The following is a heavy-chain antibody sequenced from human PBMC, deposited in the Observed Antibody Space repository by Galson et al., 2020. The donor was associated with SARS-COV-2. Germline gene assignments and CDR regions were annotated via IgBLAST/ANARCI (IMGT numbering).Heavy chain of an antibody. V-gene: IGHV1-18*04. Sequence: ASVKVSCNASGYTFSSFGIAWVRQTPGQGLERTVAINVNNGNTNYAQSFQGRVTMYTDTSTSTAYMELRSLKPDDTAVYFCARQTPSVGTSSDWGQGTLVTVPP. CDR3: ARQTPSVGTSSD. CDR2: INVNNGNT. D-gene: IGHD1-26*01. J-gene: IGHJ1*01. CDR1: GYTFSSFG.